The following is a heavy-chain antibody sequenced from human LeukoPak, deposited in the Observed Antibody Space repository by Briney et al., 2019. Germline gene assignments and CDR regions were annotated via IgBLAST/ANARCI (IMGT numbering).Heavy chain of an antibody. CDR3: AIRLMATEWYFDL. Sequence: SETLSLTCTVPGGSISSSSYYWGWIRQPPGKGLEWIGSIYYSGSTYYNPSLKSRVTISVDTSKNQFSLKLSSVTAADTAVYYCAIRLMATEWYFDLWGRGTLVTVSS. CDR2: IYYSGST. J-gene: IGHJ2*01. V-gene: IGHV4-39*07. D-gene: IGHD5-24*01. CDR1: GGSISSSSYY.